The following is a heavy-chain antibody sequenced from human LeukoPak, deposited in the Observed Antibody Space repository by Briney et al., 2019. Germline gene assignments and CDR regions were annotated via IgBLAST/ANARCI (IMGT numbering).Heavy chain of an antibody. Sequence: GGSLRLSCEASGFTFNTCAMSWVRQAPGKGLEWVSAISESGSGTYYADTVKSRFTISRDNSKNTLYLQMNSLRVDDTALYYCAKGVFGVNRAFDYWGQRTVVTVSS. D-gene: IGHD3-3*01. CDR3: AKGVFGVNRAFDY. CDR2: ISESGSGT. CDR1: GFTFNTCA. V-gene: IGHV3-23*01. J-gene: IGHJ4*02.